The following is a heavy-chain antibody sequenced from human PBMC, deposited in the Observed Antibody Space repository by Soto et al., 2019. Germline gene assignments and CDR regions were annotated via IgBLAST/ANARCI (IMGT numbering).Heavy chain of an antibody. D-gene: IGHD2-15*01. CDR1: GGTFSSYA. Sequence: VASVKVSCKASGGTFSSYAISWVRQAPGQGLEWMGGIIPIFGTANYAQKFQGRVTITADESTSTAYMELSSLRSEDTAVYYCARDSLPVVVAATAWFDPWGQGTLVTVSS. J-gene: IGHJ5*02. CDR3: ARDSLPVVVAATAWFDP. CDR2: IIPIFGTA. V-gene: IGHV1-69*13.